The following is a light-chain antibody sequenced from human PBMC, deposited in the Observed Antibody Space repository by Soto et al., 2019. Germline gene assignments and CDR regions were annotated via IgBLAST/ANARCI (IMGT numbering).Light chain of an antibody. CDR3: SSYTSSTPYV. CDR2: EVS. CDR1: SSDVGGYNY. V-gene: IGLV2-14*01. Sequence: QSALTQPASVSGSPGQSITFSCTGTSSDVGGYNYVSWYQQHPGKAPKLMIYEVSNRPSGVSNRFSGSKSGNTASLTISGLQAEDEADYYCSSYTSSTPYVFGTGTKVTVL. J-gene: IGLJ1*01.